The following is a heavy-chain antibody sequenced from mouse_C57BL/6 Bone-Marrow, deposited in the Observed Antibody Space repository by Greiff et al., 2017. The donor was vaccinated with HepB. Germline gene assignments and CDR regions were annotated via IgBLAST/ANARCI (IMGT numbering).Heavy chain of an antibody. CDR1: GFTFSSYA. V-gene: IGHV5-4*01. J-gene: IGHJ2*01. D-gene: IGHD1-1*01. CDR2: ISDGGSYT. CDR3: ARDPYYYFDY. Sequence: EVQLQESGGGLVKPGGSLKLSCAASGFTFSSYAMSWVRQTPEKRLEWVATISDGGSYTYYPDNVKGRFTISRDNAKNNLYLQMSHLKSEDTAMYYCARDPYYYFDYWGKGTTLTVSS.